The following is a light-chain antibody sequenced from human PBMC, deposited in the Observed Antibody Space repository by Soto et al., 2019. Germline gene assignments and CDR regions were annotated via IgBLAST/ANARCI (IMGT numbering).Light chain of an antibody. V-gene: IGLV2-14*01. CDR3: SSYTSSGSFVV. CDR1: SSDVGGYNY. J-gene: IGLJ2*01. Sequence: QSALTQPASVSGSPGQSITISCTGTSSDVGGYNYVSWYQQHPGKAPKVIIYDVSNRPSGVSNRFSGSKSGNTASLTISGRQAEDEADYYCSSYTSSGSFVVFCGGTKVTVL. CDR2: DVS.